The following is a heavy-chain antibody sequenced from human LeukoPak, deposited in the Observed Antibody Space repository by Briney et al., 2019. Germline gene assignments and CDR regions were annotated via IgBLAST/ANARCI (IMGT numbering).Heavy chain of an antibody. CDR1: GFTFSSYA. V-gene: IGHV3-30*04. CDR2: ISYDGSNK. D-gene: IGHD3-10*01. CDR3: ARVFYGSGSPPGSYYYYMDV. J-gene: IGHJ6*03. Sequence: QPGKSLRLSCAASGFTFSSYAMPWVRQPPGKGLEWVAVISYDGSNKYYADYVKGRFTISRDNSKNTLYLQMNSLRAEDTAVYYCARVFYGSGSPPGSYYYYMDVWGKGTTVTVSS.